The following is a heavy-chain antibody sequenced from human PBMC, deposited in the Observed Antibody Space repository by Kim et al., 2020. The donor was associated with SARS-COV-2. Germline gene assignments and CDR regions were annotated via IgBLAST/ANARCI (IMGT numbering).Heavy chain of an antibody. J-gene: IGHJ4*02. CDR3: ATSGIAAAGAGYGLFDY. Sequence: FQGRVTMTEDTSTDTAYMELSSLRSEDTAVYYCATSGIAAAGAGYGLFDYWGQGTLVTVSS. D-gene: IGHD6-13*01. V-gene: IGHV1-24*01.